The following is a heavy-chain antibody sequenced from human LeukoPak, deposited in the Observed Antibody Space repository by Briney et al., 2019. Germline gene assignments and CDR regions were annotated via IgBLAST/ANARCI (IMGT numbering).Heavy chain of an antibody. J-gene: IGHJ5*02. CDR1: GGSISSNDYY. V-gene: IGHV4-39*07. Sequence: SETLSLTCTVSGGSISSNDYYWGWIRQPPGKGLEWIGTIYYSGSTHYNPSLKSRVTISVDTSKNQFSLKLSSVTAADTAIYYCASESWTGAVAGTSLFDPWGQGTLVTVSS. CDR2: IYYSGST. D-gene: IGHD6-19*01. CDR3: ASESWTGAVAGTSLFDP.